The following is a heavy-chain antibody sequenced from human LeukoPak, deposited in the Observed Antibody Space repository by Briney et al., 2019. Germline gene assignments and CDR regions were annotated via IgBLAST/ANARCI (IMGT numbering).Heavy chain of an antibody. Sequence: SETLSLTCAVYGGSFSGYYWSWVRQPPGKGLEWLGEINHSGSTNYNPSLKSRVTISVDTSKNQFSLRLSSVTAADTALYYCARDHYYDGRGRFDPWGQGTLVTVSS. D-gene: IGHD3-16*01. CDR3: ARDHYYDGRGRFDP. J-gene: IGHJ5*02. CDR1: GGSFSGYY. CDR2: INHSGST. V-gene: IGHV4-34*01.